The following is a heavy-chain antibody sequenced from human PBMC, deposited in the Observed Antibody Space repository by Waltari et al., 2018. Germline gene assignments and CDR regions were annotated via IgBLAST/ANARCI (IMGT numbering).Heavy chain of an antibody. V-gene: IGHV1-24*01. Sequence: QVQLVQSGAEVKKPGASVKVSCKVSGYTLTELSMHWVRQAPGKGLEWMGGLDTEDGETIYAKKCQGRVTMTEDTSTETAYMELSSLRSEDTAVYYGERDLHYSSGREVWFDPWGQGTLVTVSS. CDR3: ERDLHYSSGREVWFDP. CDR1: GYTLTELS. J-gene: IGHJ5*02. CDR2: LDTEDGET. D-gene: IGHD6-19*01.